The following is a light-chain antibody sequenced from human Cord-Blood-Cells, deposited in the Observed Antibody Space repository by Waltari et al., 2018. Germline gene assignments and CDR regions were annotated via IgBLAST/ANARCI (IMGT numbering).Light chain of an antibody. Sequence: SYVLTQPPSVSVAPGKTARITCGGNNIGSKSVHWYQQKQGQAPVLVIYYDSERPSGIPERFSGANSGNRAALTISRGEAGDEADYFSQGWESSSDHAVFGGGKQLSVL. V-gene: IGLV3-21*01. CDR3: QGWESSSDHAV. J-gene: IGLJ7*01. CDR1: NIGSKS. CDR2: YDS.